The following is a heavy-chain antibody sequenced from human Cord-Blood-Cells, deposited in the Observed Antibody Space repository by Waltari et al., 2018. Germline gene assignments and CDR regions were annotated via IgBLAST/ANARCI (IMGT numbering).Heavy chain of an antibody. V-gene: IGHV4-39*01. J-gene: IGHJ4*02. CDR1: GGPISSSSYY. D-gene: IGHD3-10*01. CDR2: IYYSGST. CDR3: ARLSMVRGVIDY. Sequence: QLQLQESGPGLVKPWETLSVPCTVSGGPISSSSYYWGWIRQPSGKGLEWIGSIYYSGSTYYTPSLKSRVTISVDTSKNQFSLKLSSVTAADTAVYYCARLSMVRGVIDYWGQGTLVTVSS.